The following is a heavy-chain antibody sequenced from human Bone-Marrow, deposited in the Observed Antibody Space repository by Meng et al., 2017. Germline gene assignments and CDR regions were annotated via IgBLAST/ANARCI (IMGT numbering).Heavy chain of an antibody. CDR2: INPNSGGT. Sequence: ASVKVSCKASGYTFTGYYMHWVRQAPGQGLEWMGWINPNSGGTNYAQKFQGRVTMTRDTSISTAYMELSRLRSDDTAVYYCARGGVWRGQLWSHLYYFDYWGQGTQVTVSS. V-gene: IGHV1-2*02. CDR3: ARGGVWRGQLWSHLYYFDY. D-gene: IGHD5-18*01. CDR1: GYTFTGYY. J-gene: IGHJ4*01.